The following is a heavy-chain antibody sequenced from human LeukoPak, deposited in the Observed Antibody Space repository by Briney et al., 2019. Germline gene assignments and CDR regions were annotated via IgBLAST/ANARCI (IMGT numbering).Heavy chain of an antibody. D-gene: IGHD6-6*01. CDR1: GGSFSGYY. CDR2: INHSGST. V-gene: IGHV4-34*01. J-gene: IGHJ4*02. CDR3: ARGRRVAARPFDY. Sequence: PSETLYLTCAVYGGSFSGYYWSWIRQPPGKGLEWIGEINHSGSTNYNPSLKSRVTISVDTSKNQFSLKLSSVTAADTAVYYCARGRRVAARPFDYWGQGTLVTVSS.